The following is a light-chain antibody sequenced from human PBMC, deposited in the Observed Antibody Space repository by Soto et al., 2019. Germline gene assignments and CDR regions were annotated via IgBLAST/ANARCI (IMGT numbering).Light chain of an antibody. CDR1: SSDVGGYNY. CDR3: NSYTSINTLV. J-gene: IGLJ1*01. V-gene: IGLV2-14*01. CDR2: EVS. Sequence: QSALTQPASVSGSPGQSITISCTGTSSDVGGYNYVSWYKQHPGKAPKLMIYEVSNRPSGVSNRFSGSKSGNTASLTISGLQAEYEADYYCNSYTSINTLVFGTWTKLTVL.